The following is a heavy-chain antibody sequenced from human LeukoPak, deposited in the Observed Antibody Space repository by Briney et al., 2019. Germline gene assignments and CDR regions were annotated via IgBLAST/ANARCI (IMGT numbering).Heavy chain of an antibody. CDR2: ISNGVGYL. D-gene: IGHD5-12*01. J-gene: IGHJ4*02. CDR1: GFTFSSY. V-gene: IGHV3-21*01. CDR3: ARAGLYSGSGLDY. Sequence: PGGSLRLSCAASGFTFSSYMNWVRQAPGKGLEWVSSISNGVGYLYYADSLKGRFTISRDNAKNSLYLQMNSLRPEDTAVYYCARAGLYSGSGLDYWGQGALVTVSS.